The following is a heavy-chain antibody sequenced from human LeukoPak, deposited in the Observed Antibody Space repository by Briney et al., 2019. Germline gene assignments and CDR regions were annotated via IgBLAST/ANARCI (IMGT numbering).Heavy chain of an antibody. CDR2: IKQDGSEK. J-gene: IGHJ4*02. Sequence: GGSLRLSCAASGFTFSSYWMSWVRQAPGKGLEWVADIKQDGSEKYYVDSVKGRFTISRDNAKNSLYLQMNGLRAEDTAVYYCARGPYDDHVDYWGQGTLLTVSS. D-gene: IGHD4-17*01. V-gene: IGHV3-7*03. CDR1: GFTFSSYW. CDR3: ARGPYDDHVDY.